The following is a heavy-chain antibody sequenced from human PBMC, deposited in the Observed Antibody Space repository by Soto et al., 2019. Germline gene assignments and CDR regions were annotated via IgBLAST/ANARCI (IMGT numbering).Heavy chain of an antibody. CDR1: GFTFSSYA. CDR2: ISGSGGST. Sequence: GGSLRLSCAASGFTFSSYAMSWVRQAPGKGLEWVSAISGSGGSTYYADSVKGRFTISRDNSKNTLDLQMNSMRAEDTAVYYCAKDYGAVAGTRGAFDIWGQGTMVTVSS. J-gene: IGHJ3*02. CDR3: AKDYGAVAGTRGAFDI. V-gene: IGHV3-23*01. D-gene: IGHD6-19*01.